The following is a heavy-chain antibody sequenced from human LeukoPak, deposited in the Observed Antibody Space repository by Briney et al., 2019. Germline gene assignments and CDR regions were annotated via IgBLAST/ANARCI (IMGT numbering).Heavy chain of an antibody. CDR2: IIPIFGTA. CDR3: ARANPEYYFDY. D-gene: IGHD1-14*01. V-gene: IGHV1-69*13. CDR1: GYTFTGYY. J-gene: IGHJ4*02. Sequence: SVKVSCKVSGYTFTGYYLHWVRQAPGQGLEWMGGIIPIFGTANYAQKFQGRVTITADESTSTAYMELSSLRSEDTAVYYCARANPEYYFDYWGQGTLVTVSS.